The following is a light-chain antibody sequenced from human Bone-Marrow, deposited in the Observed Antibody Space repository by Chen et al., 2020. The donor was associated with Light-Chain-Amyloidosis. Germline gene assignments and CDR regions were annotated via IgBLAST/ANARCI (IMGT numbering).Light chain of an antibody. CDR3: QSADXSGTYEVI. CDR1: DLPTKY. J-gene: IGLJ2*01. CDR2: RXX. V-gene: IGLV3-25*03. Sequence: YVMTQPPSVSVFPGQTAWSNCPGDDLPTKYQFWYQHKPGQAPVLVIHRXXXRPXXISEXXSGSSSGTTATLTISGVQAEDEADYHCQSADXSGTYEVIFGGGTKLTVL.